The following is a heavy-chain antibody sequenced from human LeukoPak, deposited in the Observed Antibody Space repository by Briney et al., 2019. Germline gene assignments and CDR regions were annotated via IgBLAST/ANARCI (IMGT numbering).Heavy chain of an antibody. CDR2: MNPNNGNT. CDR1: GYTFTSYD. CDR3: ARGLEVGANDYYYGMDV. J-gene: IGHJ6*02. Sequence: ASVKVSCKASGYTFTSYDINWVRQATGQGLEWMGWMNPNNGNTGYAQKFQGRVTMTRNTSISTAYMELSSLRSEDTAVYYCARGLEVGANDYYYGMDVWGQGTTVTVSS. V-gene: IGHV1-8*02. D-gene: IGHD1-26*01.